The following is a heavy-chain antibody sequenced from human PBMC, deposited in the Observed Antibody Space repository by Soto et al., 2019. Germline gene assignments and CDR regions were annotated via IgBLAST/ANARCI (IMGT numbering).Heavy chain of an antibody. CDR1: GFTVSSNY. D-gene: IGHD3-22*01. J-gene: IGHJ4*02. V-gene: IGHV3-53*01. CDR3: ARSKGDRYYYDSSGFPPNYFDY. Sequence: PGGSLRLSCAASGFTVSSNYMSWVRQAPGKGLEWVSVIYSGGSTYYADSVKGRFTISRDNSKNTLYLQMNSLRAEDTAVYYCARSKGDRYYYDSSGFPPNYFDYWGQGTLVTVSS. CDR2: IYSGGST.